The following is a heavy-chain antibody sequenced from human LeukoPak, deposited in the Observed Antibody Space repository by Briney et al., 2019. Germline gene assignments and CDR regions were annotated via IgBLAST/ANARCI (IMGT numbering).Heavy chain of an antibody. V-gene: IGHV1-2*02. D-gene: IGHD1-1*01. CDR2: MNPNSGAT. Sequence: ASVKVSCKASGYTFTSYYMHWVRQAPGQGLEWMGWMNPNSGATNYAQKFQGRVTLTRDTSSSTAYMELSRLTSDDTAVYYCARDPTNWIDYWGQGTLVTVSS. J-gene: IGHJ4*02. CDR3: ARDPTNWIDY. CDR1: GYTFTSYY.